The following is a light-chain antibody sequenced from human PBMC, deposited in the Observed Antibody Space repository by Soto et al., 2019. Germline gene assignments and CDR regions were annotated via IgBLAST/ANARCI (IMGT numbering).Light chain of an antibody. CDR1: SSNIGAGYD. Sequence: QSVLTQAPSVSGAPGQRVTISCTGSSSNIGAGYDVHWYQQLPGTAPKLLIYGNSNRPSGVPDRFSGSKSGTSAPLAITGLQAEDEADYYCQSYDSSLSGSVFGGGTKLTVL. V-gene: IGLV1-40*01. CDR3: QSYDSSLSGSV. J-gene: IGLJ3*02. CDR2: GNS.